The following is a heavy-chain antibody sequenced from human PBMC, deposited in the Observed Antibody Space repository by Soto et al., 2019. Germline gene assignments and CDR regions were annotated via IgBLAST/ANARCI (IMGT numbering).Heavy chain of an antibody. CDR2: IKSKTDGGTA. CDR1: GLSVSYAW. CDR3: AREKSYGDSFDY. Sequence: EVQLVESGGGLVKPGGSLRLSCAASGLSVSYAWMDWVRQAPGKGLEWVGRIKSKTDGGTADLAAPVKGRFTISRDNAKSSLYLQMNSLRAEDTAVYYCAREKSYGDSFDYWGQGTLVTVSS. V-gene: IGHV3-15*01. D-gene: IGHD4-17*01. J-gene: IGHJ4*02.